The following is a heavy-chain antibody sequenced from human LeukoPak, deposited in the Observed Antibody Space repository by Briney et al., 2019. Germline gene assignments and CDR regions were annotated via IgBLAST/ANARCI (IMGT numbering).Heavy chain of an antibody. CDR1: GGSISSHSYY. V-gene: IGHV4-39*01. CDR2: MFYSGST. D-gene: IGHD3-10*01. CDR3: ARHGDYLDGSGTYYAPFDN. Sequence: PSGTLSLTCTVSGGSISSHSYYWGWIRQPPGKGLEWIGSMFYSGSTNYNPSLKRRVTISVDTSKNQFSLRLSSVTAADTAMYYCARHGDYLDGSGTYYAPFDNWGQGTLVTASS. J-gene: IGHJ4*02.